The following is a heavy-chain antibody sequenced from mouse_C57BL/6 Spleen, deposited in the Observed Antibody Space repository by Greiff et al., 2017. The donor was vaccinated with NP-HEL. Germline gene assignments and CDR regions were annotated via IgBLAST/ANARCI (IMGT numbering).Heavy chain of an antibody. J-gene: IGHJ4*01. Sequence: EVQLQQSGPELVKPGASVKISCKASGYTFTDYYMNWVKQSHGKSLEWIGDINPNNGGTSYNQKFKGKATLTVDKSSSTAYMELRSLTSEDSAVYYCAIGDYDPYYAMDDWGQGTSVTVSS. CDR2: INPNNGGT. V-gene: IGHV1-26*01. CDR3: AIGDYDPYYAMDD. D-gene: IGHD2-4*01. CDR1: GYTFTDYY.